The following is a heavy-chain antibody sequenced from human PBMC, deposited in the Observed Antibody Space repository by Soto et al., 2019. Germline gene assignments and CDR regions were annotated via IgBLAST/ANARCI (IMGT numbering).Heavy chain of an antibody. CDR2: ISGSGGSS. CDR3: AKDLSWGETGTSFYYHYYGMDV. Sequence: EVQLLESGGGLVQPGGSLRLSCAASGFTFSSYVMSWVRQAPGKGLEWVSSISGSGGSSYYADFVKGRFTISRDKSKNTLYLQMNSLRAEDTAVYYCAKDLSWGETGTSFYYHYYGMDVWGQGTTVTVSS. V-gene: IGHV3-23*01. CDR1: GFTFSSYV. J-gene: IGHJ6*02. D-gene: IGHD1-1*01.